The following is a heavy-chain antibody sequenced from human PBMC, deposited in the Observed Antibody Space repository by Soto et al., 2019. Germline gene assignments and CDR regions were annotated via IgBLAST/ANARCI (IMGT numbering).Heavy chain of an antibody. CDR1: GFTVSSNY. V-gene: IGHV3-53*05. CDR2: IYSGGSI. J-gene: IGHJ4*02. Sequence: PGGSLRLSCAASGFTVSSNYMSWVRQAPGKGLEWVSVIYSGGSIYYADSVKGRFTISRDNSKNTLYLQMNSLRVEDTAVYYCARDYCSGSSCYSEYWGLGSLVTVS. CDR3: ARDYCSGSSCYSEY. D-gene: IGHD2-15*01.